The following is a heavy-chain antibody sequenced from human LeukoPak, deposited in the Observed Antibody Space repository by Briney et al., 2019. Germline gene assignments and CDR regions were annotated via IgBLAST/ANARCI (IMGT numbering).Heavy chain of an antibody. CDR3: ARDGTRGSGSYYYYYYMDV. D-gene: IGHD3-10*01. Sequence: ASVKVSCKASGGTFSSYAISWVRQAPGQGLEWMGGIIPIFGTANYAQKFQGRVTITADKSTSTAYMELSSLRSEDTAVYYCARDGTRGSGSYYYYYYMDVWGKGTTVTVSS. CDR1: GGTFSSYA. J-gene: IGHJ6*03. V-gene: IGHV1-69*06. CDR2: IIPIFGTA.